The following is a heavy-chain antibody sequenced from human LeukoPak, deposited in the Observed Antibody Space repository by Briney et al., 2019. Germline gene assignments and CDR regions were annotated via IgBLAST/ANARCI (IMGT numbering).Heavy chain of an antibody. J-gene: IGHJ4*02. V-gene: IGHV4-59*08. Sequence: SETLSLTCTVSGGSISSYYWSWIRQPPGKGLEWIGYIYYSGSTNYNPSLKNRGTISVDTSKNQFSLKLNSVTAADTAVYYCGRPYYDSSGYFDYWGQGTLVTVSS. CDR2: IYYSGST. D-gene: IGHD3-22*01. CDR1: GGSISSYY. CDR3: GRPYYDSSGYFDY.